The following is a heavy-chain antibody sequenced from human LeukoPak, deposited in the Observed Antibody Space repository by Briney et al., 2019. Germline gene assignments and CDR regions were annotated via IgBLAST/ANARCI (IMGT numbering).Heavy chain of an antibody. J-gene: IGHJ4*02. CDR2: ISGSGGST. V-gene: IGHV3-23*01. D-gene: IGHD3-22*01. CDR3: AKDSGYDSSGYYYSRFDY. Sequence: PGRSLRLSCAASGFTFSSYAMSWVRQAPGKGLEWVSAISGSGGSTYYADSVKGRFTISRDNSKNTLYLQMNSLRAEDTAVYYCAKDSGYDSSGYYYSRFDYWGQGTLVTVSS. CDR1: GFTFSSYA.